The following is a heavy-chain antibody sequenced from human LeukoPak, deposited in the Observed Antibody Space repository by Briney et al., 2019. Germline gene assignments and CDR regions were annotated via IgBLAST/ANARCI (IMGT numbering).Heavy chain of an antibody. CDR2: TYYRSKWYN. CDR3: ARDSSCLDY. CDR1: GDIVSTNSAA. Sequence: SRTLSPTCAISGDIVSTNSAAWDRITPSPPGGLEWLGRTYYRSKWYNDYAVSVKGRITTNPDTSKNQFSLQLISVTPEDTAVYYCARDSSCLDYWGQGTLVTVSS. J-gene: IGHJ4*02. V-gene: IGHV6-1*01.